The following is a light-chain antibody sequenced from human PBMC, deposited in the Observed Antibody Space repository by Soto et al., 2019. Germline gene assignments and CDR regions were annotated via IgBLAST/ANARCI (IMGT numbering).Light chain of an antibody. CDR1: QSVNSN. CDR3: QQLNSYPIT. CDR2: GIS. J-gene: IGKJ5*01. V-gene: IGKV3-15*01. Sequence: EIVMTQSPAILSVSQREVAALSCRASQSVNSNYLAWYQQHPGQPPRLLIYGISTRATGIPARFSGSGSGTEFSLTISSLQSEDFATYYCQQLNSYPITFGQGTRLEIK.